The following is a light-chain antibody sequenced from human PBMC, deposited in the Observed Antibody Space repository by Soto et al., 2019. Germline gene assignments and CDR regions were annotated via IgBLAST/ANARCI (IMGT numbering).Light chain of an antibody. Sequence: DIVMTQSPLSLRVTPGEPASISCRSSERLLHTNGNNYLDWYLQKPGQSPQLLIYFGSTRAPGVPDRFSGSGSDTDFTLTISRVEAEDVGVYYCMQALQTRWTFGQGTKVEIK. V-gene: IGKV2-28*01. CDR1: ERLLHTNGNNY. CDR3: MQALQTRWT. J-gene: IGKJ1*01. CDR2: FGS.